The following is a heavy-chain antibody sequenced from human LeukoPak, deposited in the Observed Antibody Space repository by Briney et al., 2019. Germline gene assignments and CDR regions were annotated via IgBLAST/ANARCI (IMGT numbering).Heavy chain of an antibody. V-gene: IGHV4-59*01. CDR2: IYYSGST. CDR1: GGSISSYY. CDR3: AMYYDFWSGYRT. Sequence: SETLSLTCTVSGGSISSYYWSWIRQSPGKGLEWIGYIYYSGSTNYNPSLKSRVTISVDTSKNQFSLKLSSVTAADTAVYYCAMYYDFWSGYRTWGQGTLVTVSS. D-gene: IGHD3-3*01. J-gene: IGHJ4*02.